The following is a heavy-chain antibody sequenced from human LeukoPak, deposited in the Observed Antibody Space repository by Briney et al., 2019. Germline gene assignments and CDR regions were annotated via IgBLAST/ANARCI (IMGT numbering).Heavy chain of an antibody. J-gene: IGHJ4*02. CDR1: GGSFSGYY. CDR3: ARDPITGTNPCYFDY. Sequence: SETLSLTCAVYGGSFSGYYWSWIRQPPGKGLEWIGEINHSGSTNYNPSLKSRVTISVDTSKNQFSLKLSSVTAADTAVYYCARDPITGTNPCYFDYWGQGTLVTVSS. V-gene: IGHV4-34*01. D-gene: IGHD1-20*01. CDR2: INHSGST.